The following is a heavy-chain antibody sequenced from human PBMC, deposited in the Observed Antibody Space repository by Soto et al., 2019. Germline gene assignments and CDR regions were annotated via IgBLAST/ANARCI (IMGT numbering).Heavy chain of an antibody. CDR1: GYTFTGYF. J-gene: IGHJ5*02. CDR3: ARGGGTILAPLP. V-gene: IGHV1-2*02. D-gene: IGHD3-10*01. CDR2: INPNSGAT. Sequence: ASVKVSCKASGYTFTGYFIHWVRQAPGQGLEWMGWINPNSGATKYAQKFQGRVTMTRDTSISTAYMELTLLRPEDTAIYYCARGGGTILAPLPWGEGTLVTVSS.